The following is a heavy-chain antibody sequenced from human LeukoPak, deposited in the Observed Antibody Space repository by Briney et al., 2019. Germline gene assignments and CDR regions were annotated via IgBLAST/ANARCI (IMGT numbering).Heavy chain of an antibody. CDR1: GYSISSGYY. J-gene: IGHJ4*02. Sequence: SETLSLTCTVSGYSISSGYYWSWIRQPPGKGLEWIGYIYYTGSGSTSNNPSLKSRVTISVDTSKNQFSLNLKSVTAADTAVYFCARHAVYAGSGWAFDYWGQGTLVTVFS. D-gene: IGHD6-19*01. CDR2: IYYTGSGST. V-gene: IGHV4-59*08. CDR3: ARHAVYAGSGWAFDY.